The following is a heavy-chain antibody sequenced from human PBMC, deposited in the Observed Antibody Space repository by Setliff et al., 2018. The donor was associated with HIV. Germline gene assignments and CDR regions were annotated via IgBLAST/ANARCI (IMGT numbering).Heavy chain of an antibody. Sequence: PGESLKISCHVSGCDFATYWIGWVRQLPGKGLEWVGIMYPGESDIRYNPSFEGQVTISADKSTGTAYLPWSSLQVSDCGIYYCARQGPNSSHLHFFYYYAMDVWGQGTTVTVSS. J-gene: IGHJ6*02. CDR2: MYPGESDI. CDR3: ARQGPNSSHLHFFYYYAMDV. CDR1: GCDFATYW. V-gene: IGHV5-51*01.